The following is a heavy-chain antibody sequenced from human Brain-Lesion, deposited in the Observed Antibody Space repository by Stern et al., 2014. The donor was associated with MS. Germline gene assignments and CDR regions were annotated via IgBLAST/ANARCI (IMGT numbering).Heavy chain of an antibody. J-gene: IGHJ4*02. CDR1: GFSVSTNF. D-gene: IGHD5-18*01. CDR3: ARKTDTAVGGDY. V-gene: IGHV3-53*01. Sequence: EVQLVESGGGLIQPGGSLRLSCAASGFSVSTNFMSWVRQAPGKGLAWVSLMYSRGGTNYADSVKGRFTISRDSSKNTLYLQMSDLRAEDTAVYYCARKTDTAVGGDYWGPGTVVTVSS. CDR2: MYSRGGT.